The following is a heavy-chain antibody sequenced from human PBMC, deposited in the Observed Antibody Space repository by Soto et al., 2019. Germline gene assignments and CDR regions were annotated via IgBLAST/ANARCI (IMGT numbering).Heavy chain of an antibody. D-gene: IGHD5-18*01. CDR1: GGSVSSGSYY. CDR3: ASSSGNSYGYPDAFDI. CDR2: IYYSGST. Sequence: SETLSLTCTVSGGSVSSGSYYWSWIRQPPGKGLEWIGYIYYSGSTNYNPSLKSRVTISVDTSKNQFSVKLSSVTAADTAVYYCASSSGNSYGYPDAFDIWGQGTMVTVSS. J-gene: IGHJ3*02. V-gene: IGHV4-61*01.